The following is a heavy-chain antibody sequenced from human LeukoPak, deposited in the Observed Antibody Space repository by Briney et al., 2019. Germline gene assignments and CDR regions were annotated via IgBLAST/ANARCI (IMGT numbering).Heavy chain of an antibody. CDR1: GFTFSSYA. D-gene: IGHD1-26*01. V-gene: IGHV3-30*04. CDR2: ISYDGSNK. J-gene: IGHJ6*03. Sequence: GRSLRLSCAASGFTFSSYAMHWVRQAPGKGLEWVAVISYDGSNKYYADSVKGRFTISRDNSKNTLYLQMNSLRAEDTAVYYCARRPGSYFYYYYYMDVWGKGTTVTISS. CDR3: ARRPGSYFYYYYYMDV.